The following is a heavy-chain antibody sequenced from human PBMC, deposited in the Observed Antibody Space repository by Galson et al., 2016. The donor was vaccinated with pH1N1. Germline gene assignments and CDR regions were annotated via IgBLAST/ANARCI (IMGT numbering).Heavy chain of an antibody. CDR1: GLIFSDYW. J-gene: IGHJ4*02. CDR3: ATEDYYTSLY. D-gene: IGHD1-26*01. Sequence: SLRLSCAASGLIFSDYWMSWVRQAPGKGLEWVAKINQDGSRKYYVDSMKGRCTISRDNAENSLSLQMDSLRVEDTALYYCATEDYYTSLYWGQGILVTASS. V-gene: IGHV3-7*01. CDR2: INQDGSRK.